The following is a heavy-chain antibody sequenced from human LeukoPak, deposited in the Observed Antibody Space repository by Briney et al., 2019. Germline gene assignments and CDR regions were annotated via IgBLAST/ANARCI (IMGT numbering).Heavy chain of an antibody. CDR3: VRDNPRCCGVIPANIDDY. D-gene: IGHD2-21*01. Sequence: GGSLRLSCAASGFTFSMFWMNWVRQAPGKGLEWLANIKQDGSERYYVDSVRGRFTISRDNAKNSLHLQMNSLRAEDTAVYYCVRDNPRCCGVIPANIDDYWGQGTLVTVSS. V-gene: IGHV3-7*01. CDR2: IKQDGSER. CDR1: GFTFSMFW. J-gene: IGHJ4*02.